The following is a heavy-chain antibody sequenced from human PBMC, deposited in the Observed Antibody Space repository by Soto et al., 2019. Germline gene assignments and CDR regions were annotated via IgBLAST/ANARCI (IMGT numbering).Heavy chain of an antibody. CDR3: ARGGRFFGSGSTPDY. D-gene: IGHD3-10*01. J-gene: IGHJ4*02. V-gene: IGHV3-33*01. Sequence: QVQLVASGGGVVQPGRSLRLSCAASGFTFSSYGMHWVRQAPGKGLEWVALIWYDGSDKYYGDSVKGRFTISRDKAKNTLYLHMIRLRADDTAMHYCARGGRFFGSGSTPDYWGQGTLVTVSS. CDR1: GFTFSSYG. CDR2: IWYDGSDK.